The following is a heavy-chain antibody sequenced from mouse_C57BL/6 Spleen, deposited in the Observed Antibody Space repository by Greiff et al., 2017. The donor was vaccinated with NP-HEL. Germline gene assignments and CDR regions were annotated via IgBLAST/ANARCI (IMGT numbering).Heavy chain of an antibody. Sequence: QVQLQQPGTELVKPGASVKLSCKASGYTFTSYWMHWVKQRPGQGLEWIGNINPSTGGTNYNEKFKSKATLTVDKSSSTAYMQLSSLTSEDSAVYDCARGGDLCLETWFAYWGQGTLVTVSA. CDR3: ARGGDLCLETWFAY. CDR2: INPSTGGT. J-gene: IGHJ3*01. D-gene: IGHD1-1*01. V-gene: IGHV1-53*01. CDR1: GYTFTSYW.